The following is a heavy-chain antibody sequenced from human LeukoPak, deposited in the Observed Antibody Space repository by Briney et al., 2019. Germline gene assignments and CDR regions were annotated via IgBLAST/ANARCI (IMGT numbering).Heavy chain of an antibody. CDR1: GYSFTSYW. Sequence: LGESLKISCKGSGYSFTSYWIGWVRQMPGKGLEWMGIIYPGDSDTRYSPSSQGQVTISADKSISTAYLQWSSLKASDTAMYYCVRLTCATASCYYGMDVWGQGTTVTVSS. V-gene: IGHV5-51*01. CDR2: IYPGDSDT. D-gene: IGHD2-15*01. CDR3: VRLTCATASCYYGMDV. J-gene: IGHJ6*02.